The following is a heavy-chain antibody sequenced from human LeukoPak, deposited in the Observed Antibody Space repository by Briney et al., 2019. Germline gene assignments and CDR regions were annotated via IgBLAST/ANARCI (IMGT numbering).Heavy chain of an antibody. V-gene: IGHV3-23*01. CDR1: GFNFNSYA. CDR3: AKELVPHSSSAYYFDY. D-gene: IGHD6-6*01. Sequence: GGSLRLSCAASGFNFNSYAMSWVRQAPGKGLGGVSALSGSGGSTYYAASVKASFTISRDNSKNTLYLQMNSLRAEDTAVYYCAKELVPHSSSAYYFDYWGQGTLVTVSS. J-gene: IGHJ4*02. CDR2: LSGSGGST.